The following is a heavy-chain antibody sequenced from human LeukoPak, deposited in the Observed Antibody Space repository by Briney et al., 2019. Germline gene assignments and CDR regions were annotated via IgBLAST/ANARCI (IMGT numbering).Heavy chain of an antibody. Sequence: GGSLRLSCAASGFTLSSHSMNWVRQAPGKGLEWVSSISSSSSYIYYADSVKGRFTISRDNAKNSLYLQMNSLRAEDTAVYYCARAAENYGGRFDSWGQGTLVTVSS. CDR2: ISSSSSYI. CDR3: ARAAENYGGRFDS. V-gene: IGHV3-21*01. J-gene: IGHJ4*02. D-gene: IGHD3-16*01. CDR1: GFTLSSHS.